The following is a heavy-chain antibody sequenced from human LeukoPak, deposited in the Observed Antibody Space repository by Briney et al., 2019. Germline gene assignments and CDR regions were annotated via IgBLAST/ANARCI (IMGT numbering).Heavy chain of an antibody. CDR3: AIFQISTSWPEYFQH. J-gene: IGHJ1*01. Sequence: PGGSLRLSCAASVFTFSSYGMSWVRQAPGKGLEWVSAISGSGGSTYYADSVKGRFTISRDNSKNTLYLQMNSLRAEDTAVYYCAIFQISTSWPEYFQHWGQGTLVTVSS. V-gene: IGHV3-23*01. CDR1: VFTFSSYG. D-gene: IGHD6-13*01. CDR2: ISGSGGST.